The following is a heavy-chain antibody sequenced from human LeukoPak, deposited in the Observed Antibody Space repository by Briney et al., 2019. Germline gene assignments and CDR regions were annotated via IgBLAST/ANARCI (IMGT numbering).Heavy chain of an antibody. CDR1: GYTFTSYD. CDR3: ARGGYGSGSSGPYHFDY. J-gene: IGHJ4*02. CDR2: MNPNSGNT. D-gene: IGHD3-10*01. V-gene: IGHV1-8*01. Sequence: ASVKVSCKASGYTFTSYDINWVRQATGQGLEWMGWMNPNSGNTGYAQKFQGRVTMTRNTSISTAYMELSSLRSEDTAVYYCARGGYGSGSSGPYHFDYWGQGTLVTVSS.